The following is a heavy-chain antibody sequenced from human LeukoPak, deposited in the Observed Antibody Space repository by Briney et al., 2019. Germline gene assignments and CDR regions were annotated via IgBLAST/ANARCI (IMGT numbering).Heavy chain of an antibody. J-gene: IGHJ4*02. Sequence: WGSLRLSCEASGVTVSSNYMSWVGQPPAKGLEGVSVIYIGGSTYYADSVMGRFTISRDNSKNTLYLQMNSLRAEDTAVYYCARLPCSSSWSTCDSWGQGTLVTVSS. CDR3: ARLPCSSSWSTCDS. V-gene: IGHV3-53*03. CDR2: IYIGGST. CDR1: GVTVSSNY. D-gene: IGHD6-13*01.